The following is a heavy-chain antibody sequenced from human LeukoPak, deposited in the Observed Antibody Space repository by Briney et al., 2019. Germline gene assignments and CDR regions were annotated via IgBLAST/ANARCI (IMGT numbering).Heavy chain of an antibody. J-gene: IGHJ3*02. Sequence: GGSLRLSCVGSGFMFSDYSMSWIRQAPGKGLEWVSYISNDSVDKYYVDSVRGRFTISRDNAKKSMYLQMSGLRVEDTAVYYCARRDWVSGAVRAFDIWGPGTMVTVSS. CDR2: ISNDSVDK. V-gene: IGHV3-11*04. CDR1: GFMFSDYS. D-gene: IGHD3-3*01. CDR3: ARRDWVSGAVRAFDI.